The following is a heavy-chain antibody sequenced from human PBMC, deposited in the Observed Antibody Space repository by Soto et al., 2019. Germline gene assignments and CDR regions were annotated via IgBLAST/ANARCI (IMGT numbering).Heavy chain of an antibody. CDR1: GFSLSNARMG. D-gene: IGHD2-15*01. CDR3: ARIAAKGGRYSPRDY. J-gene: IGHJ4*02. CDR2: IFSNDEK. V-gene: IGHV2-26*01. Sequence: QVTLKESGPVLVKPTETLTLTCTVSGFSLSNARMGVSWIRQPPGKALEWLAHIFSNDEKSYSTSLKSRLTITKDTYNSQVVLTITNMDPVDTATYYCARIAAKGGRYSPRDYWGQGTLVTVSS.